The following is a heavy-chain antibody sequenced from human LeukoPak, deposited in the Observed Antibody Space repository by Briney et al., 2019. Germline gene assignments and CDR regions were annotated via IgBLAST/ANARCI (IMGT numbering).Heavy chain of an antibody. J-gene: IGHJ4*02. CDR3: AKIRGNLRANYLDY. CDR2: ISYDGSNK. V-gene: IGHV3-30*18. Sequence: GGSLRLSCAASGFTFSSYGMHWVRQAPGKGLEWVAVISYDGSNKYYADSVKGRFTISRDNSKNTLYLQMNSLRAEDTAVYYCAKIRGNLRANYLDYWGQGTVVTVSS. CDR1: GFTFSSYG. D-gene: IGHD1-14*01.